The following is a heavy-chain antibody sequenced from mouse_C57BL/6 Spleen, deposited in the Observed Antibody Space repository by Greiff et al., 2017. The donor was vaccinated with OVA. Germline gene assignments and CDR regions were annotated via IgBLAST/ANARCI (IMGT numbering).Heavy chain of an antibody. D-gene: IGHD3-2*02. CDR3: ASIDSSGPFDY. Sequence: EVKLQQSGPVLVKPGASVKMSCKASGYTFTDYYMNWVKQSHGKSLEWIGVINPYNGGTSYNQKFKGKATLTVDKSSSTAYMELNSLTSEDSAVYYCASIDSSGPFDYWGQGTTLTVSS. J-gene: IGHJ2*01. CDR1: GYTFTDYY. CDR2: INPYNGGT. V-gene: IGHV1-19*01.